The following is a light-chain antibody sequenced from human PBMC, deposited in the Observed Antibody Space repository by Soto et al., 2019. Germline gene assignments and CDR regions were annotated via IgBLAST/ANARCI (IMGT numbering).Light chain of an antibody. J-gene: IGKJ1*01. CDR3: QHYNNWPGT. V-gene: IGKV3-15*01. CDR1: QSVSSN. CDR2: GAS. Sequence: EIVMTQYPATLSVSPGERATLSCRASQSVSSNLAWYQQKPGQAPRLLIYGASTRATGIPARFSGSGSGTEFTLTISSLQSEDFAFYYCQHYNNWPGTFGHGTKVEIK.